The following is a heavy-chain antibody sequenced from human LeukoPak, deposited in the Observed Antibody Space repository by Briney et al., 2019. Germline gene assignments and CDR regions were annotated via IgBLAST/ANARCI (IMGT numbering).Heavy chain of an antibody. Sequence: QTLSLTCVVSGDSVPGSGVGWHWIRQSPSRGLEWLGKTYYWSKWYYDYAISVKSRITIKPDTSRNQFSLQLDSVTPDDTAMYFCARSKNYAFDFWGPGVLVTVS. CDR1: GDSVPGSGVG. J-gene: IGHJ4*02. CDR3: ARSKNYAFDF. CDR2: TYYWSKWYY. D-gene: IGHD1-7*01. V-gene: IGHV6-1*01.